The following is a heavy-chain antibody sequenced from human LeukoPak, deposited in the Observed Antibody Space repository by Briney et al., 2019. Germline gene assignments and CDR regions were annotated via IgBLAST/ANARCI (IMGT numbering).Heavy chain of an antibody. CDR1: GGTFSSYA. CDR3: ARGAIGYCSSTSCYESYYYYYMDV. J-gene: IGHJ6*03. Sequence: ASVKVSCKASGGTFSSYAISWVRQAPGQGLEWMGGIIPIFGTANYAQKFQGRVTITTDESTSTAYMELSSLRSEDTAVYYCARGAIGYCSSTSCYESYYYYYMDVWGKGTTVTVSS. CDR2: IIPIFGTA. V-gene: IGHV1-69*05. D-gene: IGHD2-2*01.